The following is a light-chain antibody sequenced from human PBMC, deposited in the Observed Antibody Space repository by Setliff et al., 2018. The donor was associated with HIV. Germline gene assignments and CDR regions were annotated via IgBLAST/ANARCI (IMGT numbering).Light chain of an antibody. CDR3: SSYTSSSTLV. CDR2: DVR. Sequence: QSVLAQPASVSGSPGQSITISCTGTSSDIGAYNYVSWYQQHPGKAPKVMIYDVRKRPSGVSNRFSGSKSGNTASLTISGLQAEDEADYYCSSYTSSSTLVFGTGTKVTVL. V-gene: IGLV2-14*03. CDR1: SSDIGAYNY. J-gene: IGLJ1*01.